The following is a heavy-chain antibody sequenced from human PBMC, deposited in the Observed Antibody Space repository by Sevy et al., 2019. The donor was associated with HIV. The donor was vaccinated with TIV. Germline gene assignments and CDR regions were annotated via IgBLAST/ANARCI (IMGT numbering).Heavy chain of an antibody. CDR2: IYYNGHA. Sequence: SETLSLTCSVSGGTIVSSGHYWGWIRQTPGKGLEWIGSIYYNGHAYYSPSLKSRLTISIDTSKSQCSVYLSSVIAADTAIYFCARDAAVYVYDYGMDVWGQGTTVTVSS. V-gene: IGHV4-39*02. D-gene: IGHD6-13*01. J-gene: IGHJ6*02. CDR1: GGTIVSSGHY. CDR3: ARDAAVYVYDYGMDV.